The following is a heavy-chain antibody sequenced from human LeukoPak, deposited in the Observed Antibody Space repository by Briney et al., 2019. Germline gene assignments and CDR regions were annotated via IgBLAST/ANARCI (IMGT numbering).Heavy chain of an antibody. CDR2: ISSSGSTI. CDR3: AKGVTTHYSYYYMDV. D-gene: IGHD4-11*01. CDR1: GFTFSSYE. V-gene: IGHV3-48*03. Sequence: GGSLRLSCAASGFTFSSYEMNWVRQAPGKGLEWVSYISSSGSTIYYADSVKGRFTISRDNAKNSLYLQMNSLRAEDMALYYCAKGVTTHYSYYYMDVWGKGTSVTVSS. J-gene: IGHJ6*03.